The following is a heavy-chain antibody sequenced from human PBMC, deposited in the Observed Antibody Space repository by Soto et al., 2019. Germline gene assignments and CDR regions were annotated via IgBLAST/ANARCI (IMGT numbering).Heavy chain of an antibody. CDR2: IYYSGST. J-gene: IGHJ4*02. CDR1: GGSISSSSYY. D-gene: IGHD2-15*01. CDR3: ARRLVAAEIDY. V-gene: IGHV4-39*01. Sequence: QLQLQESGPGLVKPSETLSLTCTVSGGSISSSSYYWGWIRQPPGKGLEWIGSIYYSGSTYYNPSLKSRVTISVDTSKNQFSLKLSSVTAADTAVYYCARRLVAAEIDYWGQGTLVTVSS.